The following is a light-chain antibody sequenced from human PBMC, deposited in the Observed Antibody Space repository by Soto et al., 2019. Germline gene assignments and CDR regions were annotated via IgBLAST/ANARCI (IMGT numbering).Light chain of an antibody. CDR1: SSDVGGYNY. J-gene: IGLJ1*01. CDR3: SSYAGNSWV. CDR2: GVS. V-gene: IGLV2-8*01. Sequence: QSALTQPPSASGSPGQSVTISCTGTSSDVGGYNYVSWYQHHPGKAPKLMIYGVSKRPSGVPDRFSGSKSGNTASLTVSGLQTEDEADYYCSSYAGNSWVFGTGTKVTVL.